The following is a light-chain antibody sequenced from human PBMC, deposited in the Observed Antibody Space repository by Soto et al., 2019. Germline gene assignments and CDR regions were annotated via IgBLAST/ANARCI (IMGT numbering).Light chain of an antibody. CDR2: EVS. V-gene: IGLV2-14*01. CDR1: SSDIGAYDY. CDR3: SSHGGSNNFYV. J-gene: IGLJ1*01. Sequence: QSVLTQPASLTGSPGQSITISCTGTSSDIGAYDYVSWFQQHPGKAPKLMFYEVSNRPSGVSDRFSASKSGNTASLTVSGLQAEDEADYYCSSHGGSNNFYVFGTGTKVTVL.